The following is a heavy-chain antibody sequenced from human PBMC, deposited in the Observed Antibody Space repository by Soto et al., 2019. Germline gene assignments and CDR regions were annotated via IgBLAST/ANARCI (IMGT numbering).Heavy chain of an antibody. CDR1: GGTFSSYA. D-gene: IGHD5-12*01. V-gene: IGHV1-69*01. CDR2: ITPIFGTA. CDR3: AMPSGYDSTLFDY. J-gene: IGHJ4*02. Sequence: QVQLVQSGAEVKKPGSSVKVSCKASGGTFSSYAISWVRQAPEQGLGWMGGITPIFGTANSAQKFQGGVTITADESTSTAYMELSSLRSEDKAVYYCAMPSGYDSTLFDYWGQGTLVTVSS.